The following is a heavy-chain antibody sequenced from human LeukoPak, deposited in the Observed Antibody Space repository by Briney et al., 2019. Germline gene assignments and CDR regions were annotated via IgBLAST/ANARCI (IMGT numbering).Heavy chain of an antibody. V-gene: IGHV4-59*01. J-gene: IGHJ4*02. D-gene: IGHD5-24*01. CDR3: ARGAMATTPFFDY. CDR2: VYYTVST. Sequence: SETLSLTCPVSGGSISNYYYWTWIRQPPGKGLERIGYVYYTVSTNFNPSLKSRATMSLDTSRKQFSLELTSLTAADTAVYYCARGAMATTPFFDYWGQGTLVTVSS. CDR1: GGSISNYY.